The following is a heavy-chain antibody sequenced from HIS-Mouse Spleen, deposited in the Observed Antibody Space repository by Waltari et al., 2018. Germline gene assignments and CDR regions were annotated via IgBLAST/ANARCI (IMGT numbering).Heavy chain of an antibody. V-gene: IGHV3-7*01. Sequence: EVQLVESGGGLVQPGGSLRLSCAASGFTFSSYWMSWVRQAPGKGRGGGANKKQDGSGKYYVDSGKGRFTISRDNAKNSLYLQMNRLRAEDTAVYYCARERRGPGWFDPWGQGTLVTVSS. J-gene: IGHJ5*02. D-gene: IGHD5-12*01. CDR2: KKQDGSGK. CDR3: ARERRGPGWFDP. CDR1: GFTFSSYW.